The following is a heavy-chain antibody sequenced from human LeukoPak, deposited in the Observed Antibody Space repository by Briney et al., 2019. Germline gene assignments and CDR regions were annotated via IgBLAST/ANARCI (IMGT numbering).Heavy chain of an antibody. Sequence: GGSLRLSCAASGFTFSSYGMHWVRQAPGKGLEWVAFIRYDGSNKYYADSVKGRFTISRDNSKNTLYLQMNSLRAEDTAVYYCARTDGGHGSGYYMDVWGKGTTVTISS. CDR2: IRYDGSNK. J-gene: IGHJ6*03. V-gene: IGHV3-30*02. D-gene: IGHD3-10*01. CDR1: GFTFSSYG. CDR3: ARTDGGHGSGYYMDV.